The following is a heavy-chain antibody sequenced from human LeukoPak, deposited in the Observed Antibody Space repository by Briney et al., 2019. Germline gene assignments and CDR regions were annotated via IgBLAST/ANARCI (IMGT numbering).Heavy chain of an antibody. CDR1: GGSISSGDYY. CDR3: ATNSITMVRSSGAFDI. D-gene: IGHD3-10*01. Sequence: PSETLSLTCTVSGGSISSGDYYWSWIRQPPGKGLEWIGYIYYSGSTYYNPSLKSRVTISVDTSKNQFSLKLSSVTAADTAVYYCATNSITMVRSSGAFDIWGQGTMVTVSS. J-gene: IGHJ3*02. CDR2: IYYSGST. V-gene: IGHV4-31*03.